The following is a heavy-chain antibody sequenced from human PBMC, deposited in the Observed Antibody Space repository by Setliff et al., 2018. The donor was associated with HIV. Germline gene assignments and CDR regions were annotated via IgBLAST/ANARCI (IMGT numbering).Heavy chain of an antibody. CDR1: GVSISSSNW. CDR3: TRDRRAYGLMGS. CDR2: IYFNLQT. J-gene: IGHJ5*02. V-gene: IGHV4-4*02. Sequence: SETLSLTCAVSGVSISSSNWWSWVRQPPGKGLEWIGEIYFNLQTNYNPAFKSRVSMGLDNAKHQFSLRLTSVTAADTAIYYCTRDRRAYGLMGSWGQGMLVTVSS. D-gene: IGHD4-17*01.